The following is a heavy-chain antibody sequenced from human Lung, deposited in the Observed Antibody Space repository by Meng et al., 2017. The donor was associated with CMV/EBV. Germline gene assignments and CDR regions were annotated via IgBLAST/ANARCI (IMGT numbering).Heavy chain of an antibody. CDR1: AYTFTTYA. CDR3: ARGWGPILVAAIDY. J-gene: IGHJ4*02. CDR2: INTNTGNP. D-gene: IGHD2-15*01. V-gene: IGHV7-4-1*02. Sequence: KASAYTFTTYALNWVRQAPGQGLEWMGWINTNTGNPTYAQGFTGRFVFSLDTSVSTAYLQISSLKAEDTAVYYCARGWGPILVAAIDYWGQGTLVTVSS.